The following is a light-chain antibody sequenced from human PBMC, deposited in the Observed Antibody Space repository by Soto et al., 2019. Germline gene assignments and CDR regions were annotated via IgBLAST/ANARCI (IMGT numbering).Light chain of an antibody. J-gene: IGLJ1*01. CDR1: NSDVGGYNY. V-gene: IGLV2-8*01. Sequence: QSALTQPPSASGSPGQSVTISCTGTNSDVGGYNYVSWYQQHPGKAPKLMIYEVTKRPTGVPDRFSGSKSGNTASLTVSGPEAEDEADYFCSSYGGIHNYVFGTGTKVTAL. CDR2: EVT. CDR3: SSYGGIHNYV.